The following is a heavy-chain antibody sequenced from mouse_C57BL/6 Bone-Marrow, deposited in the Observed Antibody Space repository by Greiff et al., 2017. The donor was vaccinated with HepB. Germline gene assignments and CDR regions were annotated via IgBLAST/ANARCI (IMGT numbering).Heavy chain of an antibody. CDR1: GFSLTSYG. J-gene: IGHJ4*01. V-gene: IGHV2-5*01. D-gene: IGHD2-12*01. Sequence: QVQLQQSGPGLVQPSQSLSITCTVSGFSLTSYGVHWVRQSPGKGLEWLGVIWRGGSTDYNAAFMSRLSITKDNSKSQVFIKMNSLQADDTAIYYRGKKGGIRRYYAMDYWGQGTSVTVSS. CDR3: GKKGGIRRYYAMDY. CDR2: IWRGGST.